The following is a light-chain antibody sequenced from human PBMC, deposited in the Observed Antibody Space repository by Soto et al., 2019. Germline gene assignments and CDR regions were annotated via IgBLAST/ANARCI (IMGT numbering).Light chain of an antibody. J-gene: IGKJ2*01. CDR2: DAS. V-gene: IGKV3-11*01. CDR3: QQRSNWPPYT. Sequence: EIVLTQSPATLSLSPGERATLSCRASQSVSSYLAWYQQKPGQAPRLLIYDASNRATGIPARFSGSGSGTDFPLTIISLEPDDFAVYYCQQRSNWPPYTFGQVTKLEIK. CDR1: QSVSSY.